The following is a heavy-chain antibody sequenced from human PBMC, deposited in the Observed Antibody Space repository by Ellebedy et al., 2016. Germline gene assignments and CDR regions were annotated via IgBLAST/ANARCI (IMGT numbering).Heavy chain of an antibody. J-gene: IGHJ3*02. D-gene: IGHD2-2*01. CDR1: GFTFSSYW. V-gene: IGHV3-7*04. CDR2: IKQDGSEK. Sequence: GESLKISCAASGFTFSSYWMSWVRQAPGKGLEWVANIKQDGSEKYYVDSVKGRFTISRDNAKNSLYLQMNSLRAEDTAVYYCTRDLNTNAFDIWGQGTMVTVSS. CDR3: TRDLNTNAFDI.